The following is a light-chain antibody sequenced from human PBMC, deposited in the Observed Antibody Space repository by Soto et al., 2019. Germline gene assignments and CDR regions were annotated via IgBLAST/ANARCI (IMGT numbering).Light chain of an antibody. Sequence: EIVLTQSPGTLSLSPGEKAALSCRASQSVRSNYIAWYQQKPGQSPRLLISGASTRASGIPNRFSGSGSGTDFTLTISRLEPEDSAVYFCQHYGYSQWTFGQGTKVDNK. CDR1: QSVRSNY. CDR3: QHYGYSQWT. J-gene: IGKJ1*01. CDR2: GAS. V-gene: IGKV3-20*01.